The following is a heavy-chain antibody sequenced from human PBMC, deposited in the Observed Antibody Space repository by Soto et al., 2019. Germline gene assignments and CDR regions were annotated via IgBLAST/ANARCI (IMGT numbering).Heavy chain of an antibody. D-gene: IGHD4-4*01. V-gene: IGHV3-23*01. J-gene: IGHJ4*02. CDR3: AKKGTDYSNYYFHY. CDR1: GFTFGSYA. Sequence: EVQLLESGGGLVQPGGSLRLSCAASGFTFGSYAMGWVRQAPGRGLEWVSAISGSGTTTYYADSVKGRFTISRDNSKNTLYLQMISLRAEDTAIYYCAKKGTDYSNYYFHYWGQGTLVTVSS. CDR2: ISGSGTTT.